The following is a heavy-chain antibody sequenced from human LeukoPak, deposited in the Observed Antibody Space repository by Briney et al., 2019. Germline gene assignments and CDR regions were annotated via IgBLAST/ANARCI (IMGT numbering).Heavy chain of an antibody. CDR2: ISGSGGTT. D-gene: IGHD5-24*01. J-gene: IGHJ4*02. Sequence: GGSLRLSCIVSGFTFNNYAIDWVRQAPGKGLEWVSAISGSGGTTYYADSVKGRFAIFRDNSKNTVYLQMNSLRAEDTAVYYCAKDLEGYWGQGTLVTVSS. CDR3: AKDLEGY. V-gene: IGHV3-23*01. CDR1: GFTFNNYA.